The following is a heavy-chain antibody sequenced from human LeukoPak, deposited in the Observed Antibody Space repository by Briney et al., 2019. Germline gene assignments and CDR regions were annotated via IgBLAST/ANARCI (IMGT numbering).Heavy chain of an antibody. CDR2: INGDDNST. D-gene: IGHD3-22*01. J-gene: IGHJ3*02. Sequence: GGSLRLSCAASGFIFSRNWMYWVRQAPGNGLVWVSHINGDDNSTNYADFVEGRFTISRDNAKNTLYLQMNSLRAEDTALYYCASLTHYDSRSFAFDIWGQGTLVAVSS. CDR3: ASLTHYDSRSFAFDI. V-gene: IGHV3-74*01. CDR1: GFIFSRNW.